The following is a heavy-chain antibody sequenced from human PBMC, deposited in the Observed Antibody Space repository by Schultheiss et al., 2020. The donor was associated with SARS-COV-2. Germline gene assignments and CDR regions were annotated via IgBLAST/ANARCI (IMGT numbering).Heavy chain of an antibody. J-gene: IGHJ4*02. CDR1: GFTFDDYA. CDR3: RGGYGGNSDY. V-gene: IGHV3-9*01. Sequence: GGSLRLSCAASGFTFDDYAMHWVRQAPGKGLEWVSGISWNSGSIGYADSVKGRFTISRDNSQKTMHLQMSSLRIEDTAVYYCRGGYGGNSDYWGQGIRVTVSS. D-gene: IGHD4-23*01. CDR2: ISWNSGSI.